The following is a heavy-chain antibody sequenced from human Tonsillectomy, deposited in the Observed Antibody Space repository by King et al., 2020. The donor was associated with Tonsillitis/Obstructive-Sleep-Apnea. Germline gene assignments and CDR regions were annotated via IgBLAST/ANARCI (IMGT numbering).Heavy chain of an antibody. D-gene: IGHD6-25*01. Sequence: QLVQSGAEVKKPGASVKVSCKVSGYTLTELSMHWVRQAPGKGLEWMGGFDPEDGETIYAQKFQGRVTMTEDTSTDTAYMELSSLRSEDTAVYYCATARPSSSPGGSPYYYMDVWGKGTPVTVSS. V-gene: IGHV1-24*01. CDR1: GYTLTELS. CDR3: ATARPSSSPGGSPYYYMDV. J-gene: IGHJ6*03. CDR2: FDPEDGET.